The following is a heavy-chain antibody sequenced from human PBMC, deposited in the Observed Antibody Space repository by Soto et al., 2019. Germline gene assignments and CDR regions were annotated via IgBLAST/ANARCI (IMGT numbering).Heavy chain of an antibody. V-gene: IGHV1-18*01. CDR1: RYSFTRYG. J-gene: IGHJ4*02. CDR3: ARYPKSSDGYHSFCASYFDF. D-gene: IGHD5-12*01. Sequence: GVSVKVSCKASRYSFTRYGISWLRQAPGQGIEWMGWISAYNGNTNYAQKLQGRVTMTTDTSTSTAYMELRSLRSDDTAVYYCARYPKSSDGYHSFCASYFDFWGQGPLVTVSS. CDR2: ISAYNGNT.